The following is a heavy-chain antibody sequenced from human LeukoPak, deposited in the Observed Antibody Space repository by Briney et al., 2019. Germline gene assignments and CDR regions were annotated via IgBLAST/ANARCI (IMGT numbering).Heavy chain of an antibody. J-gene: IGHJ6*02. CDR3: ARGGPDSGYDYPWVVMDYYYYYGMDV. V-gene: IGHV4-34*01. D-gene: IGHD5-12*01. Sequence: GSLRLSCAASGFTFSSYWMSWIRQPPGKGLEWIGEINHSGSTNYNPSLKSRVTISVDTSKNQFSLKLSSVTAADTAVYYCARGGPDSGYDYPWVVMDYYYYYGMDVWGQGTTVTVSS. CDR2: INHSGST. CDR1: GFTFSSYW.